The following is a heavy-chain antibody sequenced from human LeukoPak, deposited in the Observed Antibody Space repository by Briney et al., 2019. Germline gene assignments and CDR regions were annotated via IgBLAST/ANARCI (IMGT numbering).Heavy chain of an antibody. CDR3: YSMIVVEIRVINDY. Sequence: QPGGSLRLSCAVSGFTVSSNYMSWVRQDPGKGLEWVSVIYSGGSTYYADSVKGRFTISRDNSKNTLYLQMNSLRAEDTAVYYCYSMIVVEIRVINDYWGQGTLVTVSS. V-gene: IGHV3-66*01. D-gene: IGHD3-22*01. CDR1: GFTVSSNY. CDR2: IYSGGST. J-gene: IGHJ4*02.